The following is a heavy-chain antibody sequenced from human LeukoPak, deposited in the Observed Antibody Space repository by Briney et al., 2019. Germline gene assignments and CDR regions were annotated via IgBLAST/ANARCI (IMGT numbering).Heavy chain of an antibody. J-gene: IGHJ3*02. V-gene: IGHV3-74*01. CDR1: GFTFSDTW. Sequence: PGGSLRLSCAASGFTFSDTWMHWVRQAPGEGLVWVSRIRSDGSDTRYAESVKGRFTISRDNAKNTLYLQMNSLRAEDTAVYYCARDSLIGHDAFDIWGQGTMVTVSS. D-gene: IGHD3-16*01. CDR3: ARDSLIGHDAFDI. CDR2: IRSDGSDT.